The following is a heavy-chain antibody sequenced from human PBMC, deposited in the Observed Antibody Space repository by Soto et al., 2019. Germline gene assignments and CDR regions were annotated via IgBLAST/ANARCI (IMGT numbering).Heavy chain of an antibody. CDR1: GGSFSGYY. D-gene: IGHD2-15*01. CDR2: TKHSGST. CDR3: ARGSNFVVVVVATNWFDP. J-gene: IGHJ5*02. Sequence: QVQLQQWGAGLLKPSETLSLTCAVSGGSFSGYYGTGIRQPPGKGLEWHGETKHSGSTNYKPSLNSRVTISEDPSKNQFSLKLSSVTAAATAVYYCARGSNFVVVVVATNWFDPWGQGTLVTVSS. V-gene: IGHV4-34*01.